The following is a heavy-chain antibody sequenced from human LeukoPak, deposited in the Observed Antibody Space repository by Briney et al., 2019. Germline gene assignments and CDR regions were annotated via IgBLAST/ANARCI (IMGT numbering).Heavy chain of an antibody. J-gene: IGHJ4*02. CDR2: ISAYNGNT. CDR3: ARSGYYYDSSGYQTNFDY. D-gene: IGHD3-22*01. CDR1: GYTFTSYG. V-gene: IGHV1-18*01. Sequence: ASVKVSCKASGYTFTSYGISWVRQAPGQGLEWMGWISAYNGNTNYAQKFQGRVTITADESTSTAYMELSSLRSEDTAVYYCARSGYYYDSSGYQTNFDYWGQGTLVTVSS.